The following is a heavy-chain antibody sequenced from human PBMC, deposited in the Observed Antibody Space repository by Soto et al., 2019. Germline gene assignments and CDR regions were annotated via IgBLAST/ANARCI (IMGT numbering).Heavy chain of an antibody. Sequence: EVQLLESGGGLVQPGGSLRLSCAASGFTFSSYAMSWVRQAPGKGLEWVSAISGSGGSTYYADSVKGRFTISRDNSKNTLYLQMNSLRAEDTAVYYCAKIPTPRGGYYYYGMDVWGQGTTVTVSS. J-gene: IGHJ6*02. V-gene: IGHV3-23*01. CDR1: GFTFSSYA. CDR3: AKIPTPRGGYYYYGMDV. D-gene: IGHD3-10*01. CDR2: ISGSGGST.